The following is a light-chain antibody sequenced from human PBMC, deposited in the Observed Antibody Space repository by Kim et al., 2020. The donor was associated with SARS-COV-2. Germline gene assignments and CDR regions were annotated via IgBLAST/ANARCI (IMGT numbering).Light chain of an antibody. Sequence: AATGDRVPITGRASQGMSSYLAWYQQKPGKAPKLLIYAASTLQSGVPSRFSGSGSGTDFTLTISCLQSEDFATYYCQQYYSYPPTFGQGTKVDIK. CDR2: AAS. CDR1: QGMSSY. J-gene: IGKJ1*01. CDR3: QQYYSYPPT. V-gene: IGKV1-8*01.